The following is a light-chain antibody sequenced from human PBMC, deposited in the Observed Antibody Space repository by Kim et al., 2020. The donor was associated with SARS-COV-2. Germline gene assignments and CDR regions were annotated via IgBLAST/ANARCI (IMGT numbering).Light chain of an antibody. V-gene: IGLV3-19*01. J-gene: IGLJ2*01. Sequence: SVAVGQTVRITCQGDSLRNYYASWYQQKPGQAPVLVFYGKNNRPSGIPHRFSGSTSRDTASLTITGTQAEDEADYYCNSRDSSGVVFGGGTKVTVL. CDR1: SLRNYY. CDR2: GKN. CDR3: NSRDSSGVV.